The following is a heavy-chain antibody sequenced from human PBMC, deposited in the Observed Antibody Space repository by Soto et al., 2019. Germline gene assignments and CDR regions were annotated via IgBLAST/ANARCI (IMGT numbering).Heavy chain of an antibody. CDR2: IWYDGSNK. J-gene: IGHJ4*02. CDR3: ARESGSSGYSFDY. CDR1: GFSFSIAW. V-gene: IGHV3-33*08. Sequence: PGGSLRLSCAASGFSFSIAWMNWVRQAPGKGLEWVALIWYDGSNKNCADSVKGRFTISRDNSKNTVYLQMDSLRAEDTAVYYCARESGSSGYSFDYWGQGTLVTVSS. D-gene: IGHD3-22*01.